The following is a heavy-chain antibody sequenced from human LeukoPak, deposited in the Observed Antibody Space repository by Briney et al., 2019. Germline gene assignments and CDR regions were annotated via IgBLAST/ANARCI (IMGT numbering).Heavy chain of an antibody. J-gene: IGHJ6*03. Sequence: GGSPRLSCAPSGFTFTDYSMNWVRQAPGQGLEWVASISTVSTYTFYADSVKGRFSISRDNVRNLLYLQMSSLGAEDTAVYYCARDGSGFYLYNYMDVWGKGTTVTVSS. V-gene: IGHV3-21*06. CDR3: ARDGSGFYLYNYMDV. CDR2: ISTVSTYT. D-gene: IGHD6-25*01. CDR1: GFTFTDYS.